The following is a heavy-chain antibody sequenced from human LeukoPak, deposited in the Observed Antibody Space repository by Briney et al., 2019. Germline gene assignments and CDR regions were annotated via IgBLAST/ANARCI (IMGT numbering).Heavy chain of an antibody. J-gene: IGHJ4*01. Sequence: GGSLSLSPAASGFTFSSFAMSWVRQAPGKGLGWVSGISGSGGSTSYADSVKGRFTIPRDNSKTRLSLQMNRLRAEDTGVYYWARGLDYGDYGLWGQGTLVTVSS. CDR2: ISGSGGST. CDR1: GFTFSSFA. D-gene: IGHD4-17*01. V-gene: IGHV3-23*01. CDR3: ARGLDYGDYGL.